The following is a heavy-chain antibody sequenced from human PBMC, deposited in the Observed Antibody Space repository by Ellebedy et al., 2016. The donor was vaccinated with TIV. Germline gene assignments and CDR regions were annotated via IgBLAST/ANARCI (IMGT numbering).Heavy chain of an antibody. D-gene: IGHD1-26*01. J-gene: IGHJ4*02. CDR3: ARESPGATSGFDY. V-gene: IGHV1-46*01. Sequence: ASVKVSCKAFGYTFTTYYIHWVRQAPGQGLEWMGMISPSNGGINYSPKFLGRVTMTRDTSTSTVYMELTSLTSEETAVYYCARESPGATSGFDYWGRGTLVTVSS. CDR1: GYTFTTYY. CDR2: ISPSNGGI.